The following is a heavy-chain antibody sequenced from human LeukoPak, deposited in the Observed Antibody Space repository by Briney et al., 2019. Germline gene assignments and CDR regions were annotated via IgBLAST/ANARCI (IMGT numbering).Heavy chain of an antibody. J-gene: IGHJ4*02. D-gene: IGHD3-22*01. V-gene: IGHV3-48*01. CDR3: ARAQYYSDSTGYYYLHY. CDR2: ISSSSSTI. CDR1: GFTFSSYH. Sequence: GGSLRLSCVGSGFTFSSYHMNWVRQAPGKGLEWVSYISSSSSTIYYADSVKGRFTISRDNAKNSLYLQTNSLRAEDTAVYYCARAQYYSDSTGYYYLHYQGQGTLVTVSS.